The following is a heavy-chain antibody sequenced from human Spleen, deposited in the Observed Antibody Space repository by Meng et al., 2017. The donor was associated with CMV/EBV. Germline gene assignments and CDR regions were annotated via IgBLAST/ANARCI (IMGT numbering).Heavy chain of an antibody. D-gene: IGHD2-2*01. V-gene: IGHV1-2*02. CDR1: FTGYY. CDR3: ARSVSDIVVVPAAIEEFDY. J-gene: IGHJ4*02. CDR2: INPSSGGT. Sequence: FTGYYMRWVRHAPGKGLEWMGWINPSSGGTNYAQKYRGRVTMTKDTSISTAYMELSRLRSDDTAVYYCARSVSDIVVVPAAIEEFDYWGQGTLVTVSS.